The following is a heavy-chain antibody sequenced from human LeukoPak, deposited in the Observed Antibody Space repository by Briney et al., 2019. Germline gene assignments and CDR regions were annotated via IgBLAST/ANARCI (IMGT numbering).Heavy chain of an antibody. D-gene: IGHD3/OR15-3a*01. CDR3: ARERGTGLFDY. CDR1: DGSISSYY. J-gene: IGHJ4*02. CDR2: IYTSGST. Sequence: PSETLSLTCTVSDGSISSYYWSWIRQPAGKGLEWIGRIYTSGSTNYNPSLKSRVTISVDKSKNQFSLKLSSVTAADTAVYYCARERGTGLFDYWGQGTLVTVSS. V-gene: IGHV4-4*07.